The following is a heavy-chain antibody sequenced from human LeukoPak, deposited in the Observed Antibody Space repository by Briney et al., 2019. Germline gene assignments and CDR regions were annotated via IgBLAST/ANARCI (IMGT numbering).Heavy chain of an antibody. CDR1: GGTFSSYV. CDR2: IIPMFGTA. V-gene: IGHV1-69*05. J-gene: IGHJ4*02. Sequence: SVKVSCKASGGTFSSYVISWVRQAPGQGLEWMGGIIPMFGTANYAQKFQGRVTITTDESTSTAYMELSSLRSEDTAVYYCAKTVVVRGVPSFDYWGQGTLVTVSS. D-gene: IGHD3-10*01. CDR3: AKTVVVRGVPSFDY.